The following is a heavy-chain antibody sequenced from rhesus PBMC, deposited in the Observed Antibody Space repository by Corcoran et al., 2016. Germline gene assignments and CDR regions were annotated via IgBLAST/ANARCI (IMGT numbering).Heavy chain of an antibody. V-gene: IGHV3-54*02. CDR2: ISSDGSKK. Sequence: EVQLVESGGGLVQPGGSLRLSCAASGFTFTSYGLQWVRQAAGKGRDWVAVISSDGSKKSFADSVKDRFTISRDNSKNVLYRQMNNLTVDDTALYFCTRFDYWGRGVLVTVSS. CDR1: GFTFTSYG. CDR3: TRFDY. J-gene: IGHJ4*01.